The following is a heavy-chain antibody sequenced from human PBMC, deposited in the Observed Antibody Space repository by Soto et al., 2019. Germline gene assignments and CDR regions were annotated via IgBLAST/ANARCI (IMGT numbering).Heavy chain of an antibody. V-gene: IGHV3-9*01. D-gene: IGHD1-26*01. CDR2: ISWNSGSI. CDR1: GFTFDDYA. J-gene: IGHJ4*02. Sequence: PGGSLRLSCAASGFTFDDYAMHWVRQAPGKGLEWVSGISWNSGSIGYADSVKGRFTISRDNAKNSLYLQMNSLRAEDTALYYCAKGTLLLPQYYFDYWGQGTLVTVSS. CDR3: AKGTLLLPQYYFDY.